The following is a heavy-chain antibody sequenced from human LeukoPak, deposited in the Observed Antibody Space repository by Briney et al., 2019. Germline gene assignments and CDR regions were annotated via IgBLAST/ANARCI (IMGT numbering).Heavy chain of an antibody. V-gene: IGHV3-33*01. Sequence: GGSLRLSCAASGFTFSTYGMHWVRQAPGKGLEWVAVIWYDGSNKYSADSVKGRFTIPRDNSKNTLYLQMNSLRAEDTAVYYCARDMYYYDSSSFLGYWGQGTLVTVSS. CDR3: ARDMYYYDSSSFLGY. J-gene: IGHJ4*02. CDR2: IWYDGSNK. CDR1: GFTFSTYG. D-gene: IGHD3-22*01.